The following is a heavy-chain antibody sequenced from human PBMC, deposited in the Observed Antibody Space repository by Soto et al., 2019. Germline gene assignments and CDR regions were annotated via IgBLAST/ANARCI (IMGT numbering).Heavy chain of an antibody. Sequence: QVQLQESGPGLVQPSGTLSLTCAVSGDCLTGDYWWSWIRQPPGKGLEWIGEIHQSGATNYNPSLKSRVTIAVDKSKNQFSPKLNAAAAADTAMFYCATQGFYRMGVWGRGTTVTVSS. CDR2: IHQSGAT. V-gene: IGHV4-4*02. J-gene: IGHJ6*02. CDR1: GDCLTGDYW. CDR3: ATQGFYRMGV.